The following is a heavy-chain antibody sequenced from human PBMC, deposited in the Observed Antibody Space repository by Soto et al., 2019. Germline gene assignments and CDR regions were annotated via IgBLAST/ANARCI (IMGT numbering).Heavy chain of an antibody. Sequence: ASVKVSCKASGYTFTGYYIHWVRQAPGQGLEWVGEIGPKSGDTRYAQKFQGRVTMTKDTSITTVYMELSNLSPDDTAVYYCGRGRSGELVVFYWGPGTIVTVYS. J-gene: IGHJ4*02. V-gene: IGHV1-2*02. CDR2: IGPKSGDT. D-gene: IGHD1-7*01. CDR1: GYTFTGYY. CDR3: GRGRSGELVVFY.